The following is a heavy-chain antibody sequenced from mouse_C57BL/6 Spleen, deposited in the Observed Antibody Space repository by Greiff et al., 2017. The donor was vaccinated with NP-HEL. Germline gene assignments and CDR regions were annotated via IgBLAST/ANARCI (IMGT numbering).Heavy chain of an antibody. CDR2: ISDGGSYT. Sequence: EVKLVESGGGLVKPGGSLKLSCAASGFTFSSYAMSWVRQTPEKRLEWVATISDGGSYTYYPDNVKGRFTISRDNAKNNLYLQMSHLKSEDTAMYYCARRGANFDYWGQGTTLTVSS. V-gene: IGHV5-4*03. CDR3: ARRGANFDY. J-gene: IGHJ2*01. CDR1: GFTFSSYA.